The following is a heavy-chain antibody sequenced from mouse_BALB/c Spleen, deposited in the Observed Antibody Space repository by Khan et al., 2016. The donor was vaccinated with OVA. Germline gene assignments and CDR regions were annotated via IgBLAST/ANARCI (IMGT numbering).Heavy chain of an antibody. CDR2: INPSTGYT. CDR1: GYTFTSYW. Sequence: QVQLQQSGAELAKPGASVKMSCKASGYTFTSYWMHWVKQRPGQGLEWIGYINPSTGYTEYNQRFKDKATLTADKSSSTAYMQLSSLTSEEFAVYYCANRGSSSAWLTYWGQGTLVTVSA. CDR3: ANRGSSSAWLTY. D-gene: IGHD1-1*01. V-gene: IGHV1-7*01. J-gene: IGHJ3*01.